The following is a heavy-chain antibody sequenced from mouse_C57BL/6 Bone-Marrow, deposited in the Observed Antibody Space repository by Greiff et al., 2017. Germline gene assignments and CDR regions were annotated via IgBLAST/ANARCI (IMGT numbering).Heavy chain of an antibody. Sequence: EVKLVESGGGLVQPKGSLKLSCAASGFSFNTYAMNWVRQAPGKGLEWVARIRSKSNNYATYYADSVKDRFTISRDDSESMLYLQMNNLKTEDTAMYYCVRESIYDGYYLDYWGQGTTLTVSS. D-gene: IGHD2-3*01. CDR2: IRSKSNNYAT. CDR1: GFSFNTYA. CDR3: VRESIYDGYYLDY. J-gene: IGHJ2*01. V-gene: IGHV10-1*01.